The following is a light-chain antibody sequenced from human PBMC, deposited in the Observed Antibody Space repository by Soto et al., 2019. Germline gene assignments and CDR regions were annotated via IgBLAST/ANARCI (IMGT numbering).Light chain of an antibody. CDR1: QTISSW. V-gene: IGKV1-5*03. CDR2: KAS. J-gene: IGKJ1*01. CDR3: QHYNSYSEA. Sequence: DIQMTQSPYSLSASVGDRVTITCRASQTISSWLAWYQQKPGKAPKLLIYKASTLKSGVPSRFSGSGSGTEFTLTISSLQPDDFATYYCQHYNSYSEAFGQGTKVELK.